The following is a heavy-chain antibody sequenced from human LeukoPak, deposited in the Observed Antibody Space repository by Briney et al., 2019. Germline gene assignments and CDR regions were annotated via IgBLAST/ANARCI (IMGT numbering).Heavy chain of an antibody. D-gene: IGHD3-22*01. CDR1: GGSISSDYYY. V-gene: IGHV4-61*02. Sequence: SETLSLTCTVSGGSISSDYYYWSWIRQPAGKGLEWIGRIYTSGSTNYHPSLKSRVTMSVDTSKNQFPLKLSSVTAADTAVYYCARQYYYDSSGYYYFDYWGQGTLVTVSS. CDR3: ARQYYYDSSGYYYFDY. J-gene: IGHJ4*02. CDR2: IYTSGST.